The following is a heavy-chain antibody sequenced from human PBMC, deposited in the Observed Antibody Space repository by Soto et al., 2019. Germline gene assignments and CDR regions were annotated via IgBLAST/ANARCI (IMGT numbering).Heavy chain of an antibody. CDR2: MNPKSGGA. D-gene: IGHD5-18*01. CDR1: GYTFTDYY. CDR3: TRPNTENSHGLYDALDI. Sequence: GASVKVSCKTSGYTFTDYYTHWVRQAPGQGLEWMGWMNPKSGGAYFAQKFQGRVTLTRDTSIGTAYIEVNSLTSDDTAVYFCTRPNTENSHGLYDALDIWGQGTTVTVSS. V-gene: IGHV1-2*02. J-gene: IGHJ3*02.